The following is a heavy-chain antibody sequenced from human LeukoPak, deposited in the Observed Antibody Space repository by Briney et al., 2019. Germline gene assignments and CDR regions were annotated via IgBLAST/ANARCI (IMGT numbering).Heavy chain of an antibody. D-gene: IGHD5-12*01. CDR3: AKEVWGWLRMPTFDY. CDR2: ISGSGGST. Sequence: PGGSLRLSCAASGFTFSSYAMSWVRQAPGKGLEWVSAISGSGGSTYYADSVKGRFTISRGNSKNTLYLQMNSLRAEDTAVYYCAKEVWGWLRMPTFDYWGQGTLVTVSS. V-gene: IGHV3-23*01. CDR1: GFTFSSYA. J-gene: IGHJ4*02.